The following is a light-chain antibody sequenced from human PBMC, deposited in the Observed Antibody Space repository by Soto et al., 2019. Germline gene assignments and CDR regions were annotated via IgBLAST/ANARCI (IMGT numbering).Light chain of an antibody. Sequence: EIVLTQSPATLSLSPGERATLSCRASQSVTTYLAWYQQKPGQAPRLLIYGASNRATGIPARFSGSGSGTDFTVTSSSLEPEDFAVYYCHQRDNLPSTFGPGTKVDVK. V-gene: IGKV3-11*01. CDR1: QSVTTY. CDR2: GAS. CDR3: HQRDNLPST. J-gene: IGKJ3*01.